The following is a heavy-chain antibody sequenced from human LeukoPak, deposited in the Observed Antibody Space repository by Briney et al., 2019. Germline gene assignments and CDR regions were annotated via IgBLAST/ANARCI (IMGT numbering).Heavy chain of an antibody. CDR3: ARVVDRPKQDILTGYFDY. Sequence: GGSLRLSCAASGFTLCSYWLSGGREAPGKGLEWGANIKEDGGEKYYAESVKGRFTISRDNAKNSQYLKMNSQRAEDTAVYYCARVVDRPKQDILTGYFDYWGQGTLVTVSS. CDR1: GFTLCSYW. J-gene: IGHJ4*02. V-gene: IGHV3-7*01. D-gene: IGHD3-9*01. CDR2: IKEDGGEK.